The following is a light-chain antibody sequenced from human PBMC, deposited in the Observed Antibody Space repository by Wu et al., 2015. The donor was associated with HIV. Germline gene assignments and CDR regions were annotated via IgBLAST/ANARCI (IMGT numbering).Light chain of an antibody. V-gene: IGKV3-11*01. CDR3: QQYGTSPLT. J-gene: IGKJ4*01. CDR2: DTS. Sequence: EIVLTQSPAALSLSPGERATLSCRASRSVSSAVAWYQQKPGQVPRLLIYDTSNRATGIPARFTGGGSGTDYSLTINSLEPEDFAVYFCQQYGTSPLTFGGGTKVEVK. CDR1: RSVSSA.